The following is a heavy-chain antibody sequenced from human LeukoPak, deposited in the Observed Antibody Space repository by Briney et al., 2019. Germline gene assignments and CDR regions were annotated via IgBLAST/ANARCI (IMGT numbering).Heavy chain of an antibody. Sequence: ASVKVSCKASGYTFTSYDINWVRQATGQGLEWMGWMNPNSGNTGYAQKFQGRVTITTDESTSTAYMELSSLRSEDTAVYYCAREGYSYGYSVGYMDVWGKGTTVTVSS. CDR2: MNPNSGNT. J-gene: IGHJ6*03. CDR3: AREGYSYGYSVGYMDV. D-gene: IGHD5-18*01. CDR1: GYTFTSYD. V-gene: IGHV1-8*01.